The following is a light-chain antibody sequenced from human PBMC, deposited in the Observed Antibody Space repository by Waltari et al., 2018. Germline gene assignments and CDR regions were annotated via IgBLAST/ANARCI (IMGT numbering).Light chain of an antibody. CDR1: SSNIGSKT. V-gene: IGLV1-44*01. CDR3: AAWDDSLNVVV. CDR2: RNN. J-gene: IGLJ2*01. Sequence: QSVLTQPPSASGTPGQRVTISCSGSSSNIGSKTVNWYQQLPGTAPKLLIYRNNQRPSGVPDRFSGSKSGTSASLAISGLQSEDEADYDCAAWDDSLNVVVFGGGTKLTVL.